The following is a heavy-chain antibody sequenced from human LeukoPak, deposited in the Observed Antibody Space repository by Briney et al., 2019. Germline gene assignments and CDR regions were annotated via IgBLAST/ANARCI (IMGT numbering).Heavy chain of an antibody. Sequence: GGSLRLSCAVSGFTFNNYWMSWVRQAPGKGLEWVANITPDGSDRYYVDTLKGRVTISRDNTKSSLYLQLNSLRAEDTAVYYCVPGGLAVSGIDYWGQGALVTVSS. V-gene: IGHV3-7*01. D-gene: IGHD6-19*01. CDR1: GFTFNNYW. CDR3: VPGGLAVSGIDY. CDR2: ITPDGSDR. J-gene: IGHJ4*02.